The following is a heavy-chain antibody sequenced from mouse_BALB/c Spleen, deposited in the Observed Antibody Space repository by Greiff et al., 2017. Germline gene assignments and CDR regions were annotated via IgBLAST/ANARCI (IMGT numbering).Heavy chain of an antibody. CDR2: ISDGGSYT. V-gene: IGHV5-4*02. CDR1: GFTFSDYY. Sequence: EVMLVESGGGLVKPGGSLKLSCAASGFTFSDYYMYWVRQTPEKRLEWVATISDGGSYTYYPDSVKGRFTISRDNAKNNLYLQMSSLKSEDTAMYYCARGGSYWYFDVWGAGTTVTVSS. CDR3: ARGGSYWYFDV. J-gene: IGHJ1*01.